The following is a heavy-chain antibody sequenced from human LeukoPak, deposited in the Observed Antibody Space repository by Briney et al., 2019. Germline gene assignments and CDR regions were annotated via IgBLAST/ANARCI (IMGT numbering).Heavy chain of an antibody. J-gene: IGHJ5*02. CDR2: ISSSGSTI. Sequence: PGGSLRLSCAASGFTFSSYEMNWVRQAPGKGLEWVSYISSSGSTIYYADSVKGRFTISRDNAKNSLYLQMNSLRAEDTAVYYCARDDTSQWVPQNSFDPWGQGTLVTVSS. CDR1: GFTFSSYE. CDR3: ARDDTSQWVPQNSFDP. V-gene: IGHV3-48*03. D-gene: IGHD6-19*01.